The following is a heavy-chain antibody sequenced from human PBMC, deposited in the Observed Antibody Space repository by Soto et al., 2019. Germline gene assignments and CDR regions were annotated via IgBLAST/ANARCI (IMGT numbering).Heavy chain of an antibody. CDR1: GGTFSSYA. CDR2: IIPIFGTA. V-gene: IGHV1-69*01. D-gene: IGHD2-15*01. J-gene: IGHJ4*02. Sequence: QVQPVQSGAEVKKPGSSVKVSCKASGGTFSSYAISWVRQAPGQGLEWMGGIIPIFGTANYAQKFQGRVTITADESTSTAYMELSSLRSEDTAVYYCARMVGCSGGSCYSEFDYWGQGTLVTVSS. CDR3: ARMVGCSGGSCYSEFDY.